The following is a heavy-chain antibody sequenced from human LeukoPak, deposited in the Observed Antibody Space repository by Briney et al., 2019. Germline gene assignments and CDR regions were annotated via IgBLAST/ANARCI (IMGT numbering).Heavy chain of an antibody. D-gene: IGHD3-3*01. CDR2: IYYSGST. V-gene: IGHV4-39*07. CDR3: VWWVFGVVNRFDY. CDR1: GGSISSSSYY. J-gene: IGHJ4*02. Sequence: PSETLSLTCTVSGGSISSSSYYWGWIRQPPGKGLEWIGSIYYSGSTYYNPSLKSRVTISVDTSKNQFSLKLSSVTAADTAVYYCVWWVFGVVNRFDYWGQGTLVTVSS.